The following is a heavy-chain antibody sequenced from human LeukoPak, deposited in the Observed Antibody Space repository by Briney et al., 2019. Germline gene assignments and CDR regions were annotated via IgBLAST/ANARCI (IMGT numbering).Heavy chain of an antibody. CDR1: GGTFNNYA. D-gene: IGHD1-1*01. Sequence: ASVKVSCKASGGTFNNYAINWVRQAPGQGLEWMGGIVPSSGGTIYAQKFQGRVTMTRDMSISTAYMELSRLRSDDTAVYYCAKVASTTRRHDAFDIWGQGTLVTVSS. CDR2: IVPSSGGT. V-gene: IGHV1-2*02. CDR3: AKVASTTRRHDAFDI. J-gene: IGHJ3*02.